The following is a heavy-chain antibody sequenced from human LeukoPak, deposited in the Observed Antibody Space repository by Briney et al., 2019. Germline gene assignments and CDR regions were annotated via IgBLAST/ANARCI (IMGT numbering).Heavy chain of an antibody. CDR3: VRGYGGNTFEY. D-gene: IGHD4/OR15-4a*01. CDR1: GFTFSSYW. CDR2: INSDGSST. Sequence: GGSLRLSCAASGFTFSSYWMHWVRQAPGKGLVWVSRINSDGSSTIYADAVKGRYTISRDNAKNTLYLQMNSLRAQDTAVYYCVRGYGGNTFEYWGQGTLATVSS. V-gene: IGHV3-74*01. J-gene: IGHJ4*02.